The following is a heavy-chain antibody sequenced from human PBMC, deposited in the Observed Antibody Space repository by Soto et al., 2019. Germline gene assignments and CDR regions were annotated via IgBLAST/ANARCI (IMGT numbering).Heavy chain of an antibody. V-gene: IGHV4-30-2*01. CDR2: IYHSGST. CDR1: GGSISSGGYS. D-gene: IGHD3-3*01. CDR3: ARGAGYYDFWSGYFDYYGMDV. Sequence: PSETLSLTCAVSGGSISSGGYSWSWIRQPPGKGLEWIGYIYHSGSTYYNPSLKSRVTISVDRSKNQFSLKLSSVTAADTAVYYCARGAGYYDFWSGYFDYYGMDVWGQGTTVTVSS. J-gene: IGHJ6*02.